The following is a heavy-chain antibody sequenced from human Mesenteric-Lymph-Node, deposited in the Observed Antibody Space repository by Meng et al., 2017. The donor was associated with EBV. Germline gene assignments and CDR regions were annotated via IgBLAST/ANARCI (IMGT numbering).Heavy chain of an antibody. J-gene: IGHJ5*02. V-gene: IGHV1-3*01. CDR1: GYIFTSYA. Sequence: HVQSWEAGAEVKKPGASVKVSCKASGYIFTSYAMHWVRQAPGQRLEWMGWINVGKGDTKYSQKFQGRVTITRDTSASTAYMELSSLRSEDTAVYYCARDSSGDSRFFDPWGQGTLVTVSS. CDR2: INVGKGDT. CDR3: ARDSSGDSRFFDP. D-gene: IGHD6-19*01.